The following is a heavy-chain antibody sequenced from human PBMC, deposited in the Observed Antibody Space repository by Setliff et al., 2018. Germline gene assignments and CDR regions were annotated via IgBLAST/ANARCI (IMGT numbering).Heavy chain of an antibody. CDR2: IDPSGNT. Sequence: PSETLSLTCTVSGGAISNYYWSWIRQPPGKGLEWIGHIDPSGNTNYHPSLKSRVTISGDTSKSQFSLKVSSVTAADTAVYYCARAPPNRYSGSYEYFYMDVWGKGTTVTVSS. CDR1: GGAISNYY. D-gene: IGHD1-26*01. J-gene: IGHJ6*03. CDR3: ARAPPNRYSGSYEYFYMDV. V-gene: IGHV4-4*08.